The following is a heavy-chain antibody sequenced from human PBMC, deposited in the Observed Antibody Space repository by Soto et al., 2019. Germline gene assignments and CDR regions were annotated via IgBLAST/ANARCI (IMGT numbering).Heavy chain of an antibody. CDR2: IWYDGSNK. V-gene: IGHV3-33*01. D-gene: IGHD2-15*01. Sequence: LRLSCAASGFTFSSYGMHWVRQAPGKGLEWVAVIWYDGSNKYYADSVKGRFTISRDNSKNTLYLQMNSLRAEDTAVYYCAREDCSGGSCYLASYGMDVWGQGTTVTVSS. CDR1: GFTFSSYG. CDR3: AREDCSGGSCYLASYGMDV. J-gene: IGHJ6*02.